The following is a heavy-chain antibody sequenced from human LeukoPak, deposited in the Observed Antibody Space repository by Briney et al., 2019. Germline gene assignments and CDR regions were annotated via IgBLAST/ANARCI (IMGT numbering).Heavy chain of an antibody. CDR2: MYSGGTT. J-gene: IGHJ6*03. D-gene: IGHD3-10*01. Sequence: GGSLRLSCAASGFTVSSNYMSWVRQAPGKGLERVSIMYSGGTTFYADSVKGRFTISRDNSKNTLYLQMNGLRADDTAVYYCARAPSGRRYMDVWGKGTTVTISS. CDR3: ARAPSGRRYMDV. V-gene: IGHV3-66*01. CDR1: GFTVSSNY.